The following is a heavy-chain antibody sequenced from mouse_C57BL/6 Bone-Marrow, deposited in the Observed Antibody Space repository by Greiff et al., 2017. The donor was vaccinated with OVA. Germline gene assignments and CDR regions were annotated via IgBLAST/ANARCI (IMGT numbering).Heavy chain of an antibody. D-gene: IGHD1-1*01. CDR1: GFTFTDYY. Sequence: EVKLQESGGGLVQPGGSLSLSCAASGFTFTDYYMSWVRQPPGKALEWLGFIRNKANGYTTEYSASVKGRFTISRDNSQSILYLQMNALRAEDSATYYCGRSLLRIIDYWGQGTTLTVSS. CDR3: GRSLLRIIDY. CDR2: IRNKANGYTT. J-gene: IGHJ2*01. V-gene: IGHV7-3*01.